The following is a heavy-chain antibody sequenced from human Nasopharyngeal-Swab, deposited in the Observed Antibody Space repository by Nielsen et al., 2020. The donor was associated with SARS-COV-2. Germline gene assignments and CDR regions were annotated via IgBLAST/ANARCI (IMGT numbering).Heavy chain of an antibody. CDR3: ATTSARSLWQWQITGGYFDY. CDR1: GGSFSGYY. J-gene: IGHJ4*02. V-gene: IGHV4-34*01. D-gene: IGHD6-19*01. Sequence: SETLSLTCAVYGGSFSGYYWGWIRQPPGQGLEWIGSIYYSGSTYYNPSLKSRVTISVDTSKNQFSLKLSSVTAADTAVYYCATTSARSLWQWQITGGYFDYWGQGTLVTVSS. CDR2: IYYSGST.